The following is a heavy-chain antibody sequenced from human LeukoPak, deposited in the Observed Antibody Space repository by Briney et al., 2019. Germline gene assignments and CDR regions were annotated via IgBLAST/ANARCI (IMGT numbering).Heavy chain of an antibody. CDR3: AREFSYGSLYYFDY. CDR2: ISSSSSYI. Sequence: GGSLRLSCAASGFTLSSYSMNWVRQAPGKGLEWVSAISSSSSYIYYADSVKGRFTISRDNAKNSLYLQMNSLRAEDTAVYYCAREFSYGSLYYFDYWGQGTLVTVSS. D-gene: IGHD5-18*01. J-gene: IGHJ4*02. CDR1: GFTLSSYS. V-gene: IGHV3-21*01.